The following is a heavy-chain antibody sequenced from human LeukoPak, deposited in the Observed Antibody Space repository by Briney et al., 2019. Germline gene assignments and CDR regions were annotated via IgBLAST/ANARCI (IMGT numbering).Heavy chain of an antibody. D-gene: IGHD3-22*01. V-gene: IGHV4-39*07. CDR3: ARDHYDSSGYPFDY. CDR2: IYYRGNS. CDR1: GGSISSSTYY. J-gene: IGHJ4*02. Sequence: SETLSLTCTVSGGSISSSTYYWGWIRQPPGKGLEWIGSIYYRGNSYYNPSLKSRVTISVDTSKNPFSLKLRSVTAADTAVYYCARDHYDSSGYPFDYWGQGTLVTVSS.